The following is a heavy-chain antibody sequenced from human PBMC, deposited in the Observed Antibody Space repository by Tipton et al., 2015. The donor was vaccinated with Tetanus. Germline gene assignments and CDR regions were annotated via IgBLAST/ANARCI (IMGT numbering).Heavy chain of an antibody. V-gene: IGHV3-23*01. CDR1: GFPFTTYG. Sequence: SLRLSCAASGFPFTTYGMTWVRLAPGKGLEWVAVITGSGVGTYYSDSVKGRLTVSRDNSRNTLYLQLNSLRVEDTAVYYCATARNKVSITRLQYWGPGTLVTVSS. D-gene: IGHD3-10*01. J-gene: IGHJ4*02. CDR3: ATARNKVSITRLQY. CDR2: ITGSGVGT.